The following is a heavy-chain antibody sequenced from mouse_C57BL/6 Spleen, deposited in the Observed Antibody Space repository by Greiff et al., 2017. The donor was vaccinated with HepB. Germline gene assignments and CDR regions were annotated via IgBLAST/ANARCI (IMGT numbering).Heavy chain of an antibody. D-gene: IGHD1-1*01. J-gene: IGHJ3*01. Sequence: QVQLQQPGAELVKPGASVKVSCKASGYTFTSYWMHWVKQRPGQGLEWIGRIHPSDSDTNYNQKFKGKATLTVDKSSSAAYMQLSSLTSEDSAVYYCAIDYVSSSFAYWGQGTLVTVSA. CDR1: GYTFTSYW. V-gene: IGHV1-74*01. CDR2: IHPSDSDT. CDR3: AIDYVSSSFAY.